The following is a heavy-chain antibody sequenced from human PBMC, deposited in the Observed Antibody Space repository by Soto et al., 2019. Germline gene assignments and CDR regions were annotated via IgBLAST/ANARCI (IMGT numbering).Heavy chain of an antibody. CDR3: AMVDVYVTPSPQDV. V-gene: IGHV1-18*01. CDR2: INTYNGNT. CDR1: GYTFTRYG. Sequence: QVQLVQSGAEVKNPGASVKVSCKASGYTFTRYGIGWARQAPGQGLEWMGWINTYNGNTNYAQNVRGRVTLTTDTSTSTAYRELRSLRSNDTAIYYCAMVDVYVTPSPQDVWGQGTTVIVSS. D-gene: IGHD3-16*01. J-gene: IGHJ6*02.